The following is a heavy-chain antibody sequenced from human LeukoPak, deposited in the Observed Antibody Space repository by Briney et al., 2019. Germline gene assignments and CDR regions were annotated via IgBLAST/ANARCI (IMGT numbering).Heavy chain of an antibody. J-gene: IGHJ3*02. V-gene: IGHV4-30-2*01. CDR1: GGSISSGSYY. CDR2: IYHSGST. D-gene: IGHD2-21*01. Sequence: SGTLSLTCTVSGGSISSGSYYWSWIRQPPGKGLEWIGYIYHSGSTYYNPSLKSRVTISVDRSKNQFSLKLSSVTAADTAVYYCARGVVVIDPGLDAFDIWGQGTMVTVSS. CDR3: ARGVVVIDPGLDAFDI.